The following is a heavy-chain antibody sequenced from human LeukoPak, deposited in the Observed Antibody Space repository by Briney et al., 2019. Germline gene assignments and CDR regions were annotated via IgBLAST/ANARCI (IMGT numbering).Heavy chain of an antibody. CDR2: ISSSGSTM. CDR1: GGSFSGYY. D-gene: IGHD5-12*01. CDR3: ARDPGSGYEEHFDY. Sequence: GTLSLTCAVYGGSFSGYYWSWIRQAPGKGLEWVSYISSSGSTMYYTDSVKGRFTISRDNAKDSLYLQMNSLRAEDTAVYYCARDPGSGYEEHFDYWGQGTLVTVSS. V-gene: IGHV3-11*01. J-gene: IGHJ4*02.